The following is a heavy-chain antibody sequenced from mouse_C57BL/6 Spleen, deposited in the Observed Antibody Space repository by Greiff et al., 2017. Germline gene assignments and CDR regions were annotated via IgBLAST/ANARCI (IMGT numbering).Heavy chain of an antibody. CDR2: IYPGSGST. D-gene: IGHD3-1*01. V-gene: IGHV1-55*01. Sequence: VQLQQPGAELVKPGASVKMSCIASGYTFPSYWITWVKQRPGQGLEWIGTIYPGSGSTNYDEKFKSKATMTVDTSSSTAYMQLSSVTSQDTVVYYCATRTLSHAMDYWGQGTSDTVSS. CDR1: GYTFPSYW. CDR3: ATRTLSHAMDY. J-gene: IGHJ4*01.